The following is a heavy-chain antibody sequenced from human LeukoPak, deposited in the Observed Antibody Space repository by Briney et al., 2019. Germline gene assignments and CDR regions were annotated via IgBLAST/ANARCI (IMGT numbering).Heavy chain of an antibody. CDR2: IYSGGNT. J-gene: IGHJ6*02. CDR1: GFTVSSNY. Sequence: GGSLRLSCAASGFTVSSNYMSWVRQAPGKGLEWVSVIYSGGNTYYADSVKGRFTISRDNSKNTLYLQMNSLRAEDTAVYYCAKDGSSRWYYGMDVWGQGTTVTVSS. V-gene: IGHV3-66*01. CDR3: AKDGSSRWYYGMDV. D-gene: IGHD6-13*01.